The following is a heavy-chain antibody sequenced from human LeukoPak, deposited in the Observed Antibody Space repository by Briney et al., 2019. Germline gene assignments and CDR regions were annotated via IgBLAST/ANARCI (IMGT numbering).Heavy chain of an antibody. CDR1: GFTFGDYA. Sequence: GGSLRLSRTASGFTFGDYAMSWVRQAPGKGLEWVGFIRSKAYGGTTEYAASVKGRFTISRDDSKSIAYLQMNSLKTEDTAVYYCQGGLYYFDYWGQGTLVTVSS. CDR2: IRSKAYGGTT. CDR3: QGGLYYFDY. V-gene: IGHV3-49*04. J-gene: IGHJ4*02. D-gene: IGHD2-15*01.